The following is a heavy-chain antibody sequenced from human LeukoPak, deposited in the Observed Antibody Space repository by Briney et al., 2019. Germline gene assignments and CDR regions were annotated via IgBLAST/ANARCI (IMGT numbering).Heavy chain of an antibody. CDR1: GGTFSSYA. CDR3: ARGGVDQPQYNY. D-gene: IGHD6-13*01. V-gene: IGHV1-69*05. J-gene: IGHJ4*02. CDR2: IIPIFGTA. Sequence: SVKVSCKASGGTFSSYAISWVRQAPGQGLEWMGGIIPIFGTANYAQKFQGRVTITTDESTSTAYMELSSLRSEDTAVYYCARGGVDQPQYNYWGQGTLVTVSS.